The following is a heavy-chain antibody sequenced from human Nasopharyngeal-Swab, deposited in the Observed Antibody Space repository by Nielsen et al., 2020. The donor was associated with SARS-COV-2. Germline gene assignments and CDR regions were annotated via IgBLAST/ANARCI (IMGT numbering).Heavy chain of an antibody. Sequence: WVGQVPWTRLGWVGYIYYSGSTYYNPSLKSRVTISVDTSKNQFSLKLSSVTAADTAVYYCARERRYGQRKLNYYYYTDVWGKGTTVTVSS. D-gene: IGHD3-9*01. CDR2: IYYSGST. V-gene: IGHV4-30-2*04. J-gene: IGHJ6*03. CDR3: ARERRYGQRKLNYYYYTDV.